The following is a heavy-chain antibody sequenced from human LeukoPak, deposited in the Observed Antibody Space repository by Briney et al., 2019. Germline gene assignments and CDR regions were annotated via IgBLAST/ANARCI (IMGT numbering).Heavy chain of an antibody. Sequence: GGSLRLSCAASGFTFSNYAMSWVRQAPGKGPEWVSGITGGGGTTYYADSVKGRFTISRDNSKNTLSLQMNSLRAEDTAVYYCAKGTSGWYWRFDYWGQGTLVTVSS. CDR1: GFTFSNYA. D-gene: IGHD6-19*01. CDR3: AKGTSGWYWRFDY. J-gene: IGHJ4*02. CDR2: ITGGGGTT. V-gene: IGHV3-23*01.